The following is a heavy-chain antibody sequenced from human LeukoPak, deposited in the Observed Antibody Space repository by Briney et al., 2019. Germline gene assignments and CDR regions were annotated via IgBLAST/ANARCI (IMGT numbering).Heavy chain of an antibody. CDR3: ARISSPGYFDY. CDR1: GFTFTNHW. Sequence: GGSLRLSCAASGFTFTNHWMTWVRQAPGKGLEWVAYIRQDGSDKYYVDSVKGRFTISRDNAKNSLYLQLGSLRVEDTALYYCARISSPGYFDYWGQGTLVTVSS. J-gene: IGHJ4*02. V-gene: IGHV3-7*01. D-gene: IGHD6-13*01. CDR2: IRQDGSDK.